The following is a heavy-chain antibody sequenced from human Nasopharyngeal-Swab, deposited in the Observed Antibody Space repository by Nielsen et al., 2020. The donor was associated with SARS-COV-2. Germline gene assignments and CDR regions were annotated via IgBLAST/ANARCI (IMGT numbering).Heavy chain of an antibody. CDR3: ARERTDGYNVSFDPYNWFDP. D-gene: IGHD5-24*01. V-gene: IGHV4-39*07. J-gene: IGHJ5*02. Sequence: WIRQPPGKGLEWIGSIYYSGSTYYNPSLKSRVTISVDTSKNQFSLKLSSVTAADTAVYCCARERTDGYNVSFDPYNWFDPWGQGTLVTVSS. CDR2: IYYSGST.